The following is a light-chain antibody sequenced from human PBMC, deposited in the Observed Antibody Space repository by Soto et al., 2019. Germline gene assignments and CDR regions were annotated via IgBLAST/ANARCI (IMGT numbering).Light chain of an antibody. V-gene: IGKV4-1*01. CDR1: QSVLYSSNNKNY. CDR2: WAS. CDR3: QQYYRPWT. J-gene: IGKJ1*01. Sequence: DIVMTQSPDSLAVSLGERATINCKSSQSVLYSSNNKNYLAWYQQKPGQPPKLLIYWASTRESGVPDRFSGSGSGTDFTLTISSLQAEDVALYYCQQYYRPWTFGPGTKVEIK.